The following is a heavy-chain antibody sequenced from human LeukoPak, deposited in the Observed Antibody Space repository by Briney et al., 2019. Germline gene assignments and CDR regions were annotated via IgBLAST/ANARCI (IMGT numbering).Heavy chain of an antibody. CDR2: IYSGDSI. CDR3: ARGHWYLGL. V-gene: IGHV3-53*01. Sequence: QPGGSLRLSCAASGFTVSRNYMSWVRQAPGKGLEWVSVIYSGDSIYYADSVKGRFTISTDDSKNTLYLQMDSLRAEDTAVYYCARGHWYLGLWGQGTLVTVSS. J-gene: IGHJ4*02. CDR1: GFTVSRNY. D-gene: IGHD2-15*01.